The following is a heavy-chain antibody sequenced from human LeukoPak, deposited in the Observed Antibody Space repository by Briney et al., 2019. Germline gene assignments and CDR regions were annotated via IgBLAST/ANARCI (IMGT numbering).Heavy chain of an antibody. CDR3: ARDYRSGRSNWFDP. Sequence: AXXXGLXWMGRIIPILGIANYAQKFQGRVTITADKSTSTAYMELSSLRSEDTAVYYCARDYRSGRSNWFDPWGQGTLVTVSS. V-gene: IGHV1-69*04. CDR2: IIPILGIA. D-gene: IGHD6-19*01. J-gene: IGHJ5*02.